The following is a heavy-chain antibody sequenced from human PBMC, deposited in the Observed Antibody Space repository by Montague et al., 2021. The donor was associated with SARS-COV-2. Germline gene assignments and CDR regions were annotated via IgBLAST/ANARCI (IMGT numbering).Heavy chain of an antibody. V-gene: IGHV3-33*05. CDR1: GFTFSSYG. CDR2: ISYDGSNK. D-gene: IGHD3-10*01. Sequence: SRILSLSASGFTFSSYGMHWVRQAPGKGLEWVAVISYDGSNKYYADSVKGRFTISRDNSKNTLYLQMNSLRAEDTAVYYCARGPVLLWFGELLSPPTDYWGQGTLVTVSS. CDR3: ARGPVLLWFGELLSPPTDY. J-gene: IGHJ4*02.